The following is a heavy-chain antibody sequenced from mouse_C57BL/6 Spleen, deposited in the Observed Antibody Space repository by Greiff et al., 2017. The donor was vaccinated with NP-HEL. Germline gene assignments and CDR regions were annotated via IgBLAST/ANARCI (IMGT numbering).Heavy chain of an antibody. CDR1: GYTFTNYW. J-gene: IGHJ4*01. Sequence: QVQLQQSGAELVRPGTSVKMSCKASGYTFTNYWIGWAKQRPGHGLEWIGDIYPGGGYTNYNEKFKGKATLTADKSSSTAYMQLSSLTSEDSAVYYCARGLLRPYAMDYWGQGTSVTVSS. CDR2: IYPGGGYT. D-gene: IGHD2-3*01. V-gene: IGHV1-63*01. CDR3: ARGLLRPYAMDY.